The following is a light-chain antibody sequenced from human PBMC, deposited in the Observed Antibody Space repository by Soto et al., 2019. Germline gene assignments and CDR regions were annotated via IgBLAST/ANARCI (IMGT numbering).Light chain of an antibody. V-gene: IGKV1-9*01. J-gene: IGKJ2*01. Sequence: IQLTQSPSSLSASVGDRVTITCRASQAISSYLAWYQQKSGTAPKVLIFGASTLESGVPLRFSGSGSGTDFTLTISLLLHEDSATYYCQHFKYSPFTFGQGTKLEIK. CDR1: QAISSY. CDR2: GAS. CDR3: QHFKYSPFT.